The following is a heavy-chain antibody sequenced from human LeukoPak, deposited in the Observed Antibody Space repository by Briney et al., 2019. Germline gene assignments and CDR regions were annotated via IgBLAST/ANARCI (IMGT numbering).Heavy chain of an antibody. Sequence: GASVTVSCKASGGTFSSYAISWVRQAPGQGLEWMGRIIPILGIANYAQKFQGRVTITADKSTSTAYMELSSLRSEDTAVYYCATEKTRNFRRIVGATGYQPFDYWGQGTLVTVSS. CDR1: GGTFSSYA. CDR2: IIPILGIA. D-gene: IGHD1-26*01. CDR3: ATEKTRNFRRIVGATGYQPFDY. V-gene: IGHV1-69*04. J-gene: IGHJ4*02.